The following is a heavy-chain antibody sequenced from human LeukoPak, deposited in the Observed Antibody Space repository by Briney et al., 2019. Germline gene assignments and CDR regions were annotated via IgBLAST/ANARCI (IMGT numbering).Heavy chain of an antibody. CDR1: GGSFSGYY. CDR3: ARRRSGRGYSYATHFDY. D-gene: IGHD5-18*01. J-gene: IGHJ4*02. CDR2: INHSGST. Sequence: SETLSLTCAVYGGSFSGYYWSWIRQPPGKRLEWIGEINHSGSTNYNPSLKSRVTISVDTSKNQFSLKLSSVTAADTAVYYCARRRSGRGYSYATHFDYWGQGTLVTVSS. V-gene: IGHV4-34*01.